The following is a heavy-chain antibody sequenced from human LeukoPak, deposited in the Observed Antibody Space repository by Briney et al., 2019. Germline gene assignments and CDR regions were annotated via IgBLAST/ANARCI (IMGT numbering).Heavy chain of an antibody. CDR2: ISAYNGNT. J-gene: IGHJ4*02. CDR1: GYTFTSYG. D-gene: IGHD3-10*01. V-gene: IGHV1-18*01. CDR3: ASGALRFGELFYFDY. Sequence: GASVKVSCKASGYTFTSYGISWVRQAPGQGLEWMGWISAYNGNTNYAQKLQGRVTMTTDTSTRTAYMELRSLRSDDTAVYYCASGALRFGELFYFDYWGQGTLVTVSS.